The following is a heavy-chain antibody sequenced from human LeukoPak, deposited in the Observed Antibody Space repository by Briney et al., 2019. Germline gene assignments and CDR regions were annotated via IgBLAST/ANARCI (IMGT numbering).Heavy chain of an antibody. CDR2: IRYDGSNK. CDR1: GFTFSSYG. CDR3: ASPKGGDRYCSGGSCYPYAFDI. D-gene: IGHD2-15*01. J-gene: IGHJ3*02. Sequence: GGSLRLSCAASGFTFSSYGMHWVRQAPGKGLEWVAFIRYDGSNKYYADSVKGRFTISRDNSKNTLYLHVNSLRPEDTAVYYCASPKGGDRYCSGGSCYPYAFDIWGQGTMVTVSS. V-gene: IGHV3-30*02.